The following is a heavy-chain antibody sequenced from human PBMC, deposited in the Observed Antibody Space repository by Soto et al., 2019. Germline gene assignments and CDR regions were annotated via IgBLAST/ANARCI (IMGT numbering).Heavy chain of an antibody. CDR2: SRNQANGYST. V-gene: IGHV3-72*01. Sequence: EVQLVESGGGLVQPGGSLRLSCSVSGFTLSDHYIDWVRQAPGKGLEWVGRSRNQANGYSTIYAASVKGRFTTSRDDSKNLVYLQMESLRTEDTAVYYCVRDTYFSDSSSYTRCFDFWGQRALVTVSS. D-gene: IGHD3-22*01. CDR1: GFTLSDHY. J-gene: IGHJ4*02. CDR3: VRDTYFSDSSSYTRCFDF.